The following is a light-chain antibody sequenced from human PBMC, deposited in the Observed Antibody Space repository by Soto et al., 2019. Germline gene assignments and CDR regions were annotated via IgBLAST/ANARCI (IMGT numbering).Light chain of an antibody. J-gene: IGKJ1*01. CDR1: QSLLHSNGYNY. CDR3: IQTLQTRT. Sequence: DTVMTQSPLSLTVTPGEPASISCRSSQSLLHSNGYNYMDWYLQKPGQSPQLLIYLGSNRASGVPDRFTGSGSGTDFTLKISRVEAEDVGVYYCIQTLQTRTFGQGTKV. CDR2: LGS. V-gene: IGKV2-28*01.